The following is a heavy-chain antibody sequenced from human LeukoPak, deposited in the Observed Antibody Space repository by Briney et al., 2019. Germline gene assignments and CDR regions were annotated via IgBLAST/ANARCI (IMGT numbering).Heavy chain of an antibody. D-gene: IGHD2-21*02. CDR2: FYYSGSI. CDR3: AGASVGGDGAY. CDR1: GGSISSGVYF. Sequence: SETLSLTCTVSGGSISSGVYFWSWIRQHPGTGLEWIGYFYYSGSIYYNPSLKSRVTISVDTSKNQFSLKLRSVTAADTAVDYCAGASVGGDGAYWGQGTLVTVSS. V-gene: IGHV4-31*03. J-gene: IGHJ4*02.